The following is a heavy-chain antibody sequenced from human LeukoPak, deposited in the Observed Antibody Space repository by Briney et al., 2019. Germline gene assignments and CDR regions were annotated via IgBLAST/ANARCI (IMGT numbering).Heavy chain of an antibody. Sequence: GGSLRLSCAASGFTFSGSAMHWVRQAPGKGLEWVGQIESGAKSYATAYAASVKGRFTISRDDSKNTAFLQMNSLRAEDTAVYYCAKSRLVVTAFDYWGQGTLVTVSS. CDR1: GFTFSGSA. V-gene: IGHV3-73*01. D-gene: IGHD4-23*01. J-gene: IGHJ4*02. CDR2: IESGAKSYAT. CDR3: AKSRLVVTAFDY.